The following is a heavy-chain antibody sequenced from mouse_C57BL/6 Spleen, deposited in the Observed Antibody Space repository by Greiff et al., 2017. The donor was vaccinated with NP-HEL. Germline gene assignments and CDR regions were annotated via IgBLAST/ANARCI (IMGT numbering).Heavy chain of an antibody. CDR3: ARDDGSSYLFDV. D-gene: IGHD1-1*01. J-gene: IGHJ1*03. Sequence: EVQLQESGPGLVKPSQSLSLTCSVTGYSITSGYYWNWIRQFPGNKLEWMGYISYDGSNNYNPSLKNRISITRDTSKNQFFLKLNSVTTEDTATYYCARDDGSSYLFDVWGTGTTVTVSS. V-gene: IGHV3-6*01. CDR1: GYSITSGYY. CDR2: ISYDGSN.